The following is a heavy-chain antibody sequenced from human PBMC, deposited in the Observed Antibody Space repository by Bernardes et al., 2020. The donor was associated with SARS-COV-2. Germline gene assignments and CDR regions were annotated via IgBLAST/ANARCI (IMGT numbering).Heavy chain of an antibody. D-gene: IGHD2-2*01. V-gene: IGHV4-34*01. CDR2: INHSGST. CDR1: GGSFSGYY. Sequence: SETLSLTCAVYGGSFSGYYWSWIRQPPGKGLEWIGEINHSGSTNYNPSLKSRVTISVDTSKNQFSLKLSSVTAADTAVYYCARGQMEYCSSTSCHYYYYYGMDVWGQGTTVTVSS. J-gene: IGHJ6*02. CDR3: ARGQMEYCSSTSCHYYYYYGMDV.